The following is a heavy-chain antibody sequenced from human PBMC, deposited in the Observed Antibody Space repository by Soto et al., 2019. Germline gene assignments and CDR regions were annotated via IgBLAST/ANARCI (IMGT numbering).Heavy chain of an antibody. CDR3: AKDQGRSWYEIDY. CDR2: ISGSGGST. CDR1: GFTFSNYA. J-gene: IGHJ4*02. V-gene: IGHV3-23*01. Sequence: EVQLLESGGGLVQPGGSLRLSCAASGFTFSNYAVTWVRQAPGKGLEWVSNISGSGGSTYYADSVKGRFTISRDNSKNALYLQMNRLRAEDTAVYYCAKDQGRSWYEIDYWGQGTLVTVSS. D-gene: IGHD6-13*01.